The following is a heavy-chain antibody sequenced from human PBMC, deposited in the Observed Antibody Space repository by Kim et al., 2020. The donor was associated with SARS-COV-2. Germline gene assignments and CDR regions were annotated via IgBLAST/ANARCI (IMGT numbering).Heavy chain of an antibody. CDR3: ASVDYGSGSYLFDY. D-gene: IGHD3-10*01. Sequence: SETLSLTCTVSGGSISSGGYYWSWIRQHPGKGLEWIGYIYYSGSTYYNPSLKSRVTISVDTSKNQFSLKLSSVTAADTAVYYCASVDYGSGSYLFDYWGQGTLVTVSS. CDR1: GGSISSGGYY. CDR2: IYYSGST. J-gene: IGHJ4*02. V-gene: IGHV4-31*03.